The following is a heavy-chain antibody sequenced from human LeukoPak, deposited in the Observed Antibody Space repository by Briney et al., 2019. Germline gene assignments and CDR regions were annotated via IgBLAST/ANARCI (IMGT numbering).Heavy chain of an antibody. D-gene: IGHD2-15*01. V-gene: IGHV1-2*06. Sequence: GASVKVSCKASGYTFTGYCMHWVRQAPGQGLEWMGRINPNSGGTNYAQKFQGRVTMTRDTSISTAYMELSRLRSDDTAVYYCARDLMVAATRDFDYWGQGTLVTVSS. CDR2: INPNSGGT. CDR1: GYTFTGYC. CDR3: ARDLMVAATRDFDY. J-gene: IGHJ4*02.